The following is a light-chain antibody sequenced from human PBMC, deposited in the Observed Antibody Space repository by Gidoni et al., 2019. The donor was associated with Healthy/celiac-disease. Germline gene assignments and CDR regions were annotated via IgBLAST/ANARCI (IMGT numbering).Light chain of an antibody. CDR3: QQYDNLPIT. CDR1: QDISNY. CDR2: DAS. V-gene: IGKV1-33*01. Sequence: DIQMTQSPSSLSASVGDRVTITCQASQDISNYLNWYQQKPGKAPKLLICDASNLETGAPSMFSGSGSGTDFTFTISSLQPEDIATYYCQQYDNLPITFGQGTRLEIK. J-gene: IGKJ5*01.